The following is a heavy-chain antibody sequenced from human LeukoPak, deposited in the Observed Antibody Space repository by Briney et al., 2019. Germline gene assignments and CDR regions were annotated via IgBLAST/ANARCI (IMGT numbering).Heavy chain of an antibody. Sequence: GGSLRLSCAAPGNTLCDYGMSWGRQAPGKGVGWGSSIYWNGGSTGYADSVKGRFTISRDNAKNALYLQMNSLRAEDTALYYCARDSRRWLQLYYMDVWGKGTTVTVSS. J-gene: IGHJ6*03. V-gene: IGHV3-20*04. D-gene: IGHD5-24*01. CDR2: IYWNGGST. CDR1: GNTLCDYG. CDR3: ARDSRRWLQLYYMDV.